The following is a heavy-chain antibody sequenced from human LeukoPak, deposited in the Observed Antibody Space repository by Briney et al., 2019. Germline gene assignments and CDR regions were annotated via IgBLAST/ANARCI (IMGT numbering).Heavy chain of an antibody. CDR1: GFTFSTYD. V-gene: IGHV3-23*01. J-gene: IGHJ3*02. CDR2: ISGTHAGRQGTT. D-gene: IGHD5-18*01. CDR3: AKGGYFSYDM. Sequence: GGPLRLSCAASGFTFSTYDMSWVRQTPGKGLEWVSAISGTHAGRQGTTYYADSVKGRFTISRDDSKNTLYLQMHSLRAEDTAIYFCAKGGYFSYDMWGQGTKVTVSP.